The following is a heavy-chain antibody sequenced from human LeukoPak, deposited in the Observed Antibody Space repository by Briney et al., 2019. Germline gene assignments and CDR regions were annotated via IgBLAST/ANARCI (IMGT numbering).Heavy chain of an antibody. J-gene: IGHJ4*02. CDR2: IIPIFGTA. CDR1: GDTFSSYA. CDR3: ARGTRYGSPDY. Sequence: SVKVSCKASGDTFSSYAISWVRQVPGQGLEWMGGIIPIFGTANYAQKFQGRVTITADESTSTAYMELSSLRSEDTAVYYCARGTRYGSPDYWGQGTLVTVSS. D-gene: IGHD3-10*01. V-gene: IGHV1-69*13.